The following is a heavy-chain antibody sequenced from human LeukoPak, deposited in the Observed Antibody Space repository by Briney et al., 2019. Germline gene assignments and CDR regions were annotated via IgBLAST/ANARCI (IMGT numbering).Heavy chain of an antibody. CDR3: AGSSGLYAFDI. CDR1: GGSISSYY. Sequence: PSETLSLTCTVSGGSISSYYWSWIRQPPGKGLEWIGYIYYSGSTNYNPSLKSRVTISVDTSKNQFSLKLSSVTAADTAVYYCAGSSGLYAFDIWGQGTMVTVSS. J-gene: IGHJ3*02. D-gene: IGHD3-10*01. V-gene: IGHV4-59*08. CDR2: IYYSGST.